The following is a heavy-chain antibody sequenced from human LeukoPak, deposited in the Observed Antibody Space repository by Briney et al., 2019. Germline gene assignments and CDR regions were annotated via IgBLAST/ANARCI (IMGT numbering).Heavy chain of an antibody. V-gene: IGHV3-23*01. CDR1: GFTFSSYA. CDR2: ISDNGVRT. Sequence: GGSLRLSSAASGFTFSSYAMSWVRQAPGKGLEWVSAISDNGVRTYYADSVKGRFTISRDNSKNTLYLQMNSLRVEDTAVYYCANPLGVAIDFWGQGTLVTVSS. CDR3: ANPLGVAIDF. D-gene: IGHD5-12*01. J-gene: IGHJ4*02.